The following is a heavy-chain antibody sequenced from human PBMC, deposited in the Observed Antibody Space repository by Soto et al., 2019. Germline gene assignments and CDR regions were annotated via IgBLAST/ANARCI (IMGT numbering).Heavy chain of an antibody. Sequence: SETLSPPLAVSGGSISSMNWWRWGRPPPGKGLEWIGEIHHSGSTNYNPSLKSRVTISVEKSWNQFSLKLSSVTAADTAVYYCARYDYGSGNDYNIDYWGQGILVTVSS. CDR1: GGSISSMNW. CDR2: IHHSGST. J-gene: IGHJ4*02. CDR3: ARYDYGSGNDYNIDY. D-gene: IGHD3-10*01. V-gene: IGHV4-4*02.